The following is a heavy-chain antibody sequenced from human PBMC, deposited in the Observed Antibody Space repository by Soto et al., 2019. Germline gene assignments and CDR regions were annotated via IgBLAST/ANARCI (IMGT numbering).Heavy chain of an antibody. D-gene: IGHD4-17*01. V-gene: IGHV3-23*01. CDR3: AKRTVGWYFDL. Sequence: EVPLLESGGGLVQPGGSLRLSCAASGFTFSSYAMSWVRQAPGKGLEWVSAISGSGDSTYYADSVKGRFTISRDNSKNTQYLQMNSLRVEDTAVYYCAKRTVGWYFDLWGRGTLVTVSS. CDR2: ISGSGDST. CDR1: GFTFSSYA. J-gene: IGHJ2*01.